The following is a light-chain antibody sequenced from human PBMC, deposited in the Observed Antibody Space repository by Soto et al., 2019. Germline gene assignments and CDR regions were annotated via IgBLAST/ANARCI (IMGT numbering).Light chain of an antibody. Sequence: EIMMTQSPATLSVSPGERATLSCRTSQSVSNNLAWYQQNPGQAPRLLFYGASTRATGIPARFSGSGSGTDFTLTIHSLQSEDFAVYYCQQYNNWPWTFGQGTKVEIK. J-gene: IGKJ1*01. CDR3: QQYNNWPWT. V-gene: IGKV3-15*01. CDR2: GAS. CDR1: QSVSNN.